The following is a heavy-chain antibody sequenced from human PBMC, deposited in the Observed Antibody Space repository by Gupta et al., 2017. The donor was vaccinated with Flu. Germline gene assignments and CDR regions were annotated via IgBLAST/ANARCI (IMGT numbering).Heavy chain of an antibody. CDR2: INYGGTTI. CDR1: GFAFSDYY. V-gene: IGHV3-11*01. Sequence: ASGFAFSDYYMTWIRQAPGKGLEWISYINYGGTTIYDADSVKGRFTISRDNAKNSLYLQMNSLRAEDTAVYYCARTVYNYGNYFDDWGQGTLVTVSS. CDR3: ARTVYNYGNYFDD. J-gene: IGHJ4*02. D-gene: IGHD5-18*01.